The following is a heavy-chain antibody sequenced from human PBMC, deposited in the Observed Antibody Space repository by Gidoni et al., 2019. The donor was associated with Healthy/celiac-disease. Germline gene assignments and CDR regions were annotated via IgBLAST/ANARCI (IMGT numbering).Heavy chain of an antibody. V-gene: IGHV3-23*01. Sequence: EVQLLESGGGLVQPGGSLRLSCAASGFTFSRYAISWVRQAPGKGVEWVAAISGSGGSTYYADSVKGRFTISRDNSKNTLYLQMNSLRAEDTAVYYCAKDHRPYYYDSSGYYDGGYWGQGTLVTVSS. J-gene: IGHJ4*02. D-gene: IGHD3-22*01. CDR3: AKDHRPYYYDSSGYYDGGY. CDR2: ISGSGGST. CDR1: GFTFSRYA.